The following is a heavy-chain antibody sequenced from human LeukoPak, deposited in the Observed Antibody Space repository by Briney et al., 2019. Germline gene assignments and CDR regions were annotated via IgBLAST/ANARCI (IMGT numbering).Heavy chain of an antibody. V-gene: IGHV3-23*01. CDR2: ISGSGGST. Sequence: GGSLRLSCAASGFTFSSYAMSWVRQAPGKGLEWVSAISGSGGSTYYADSVKGRFTISRDNSKNSLYLQMNSLRAEDTAVYYCARVHSSGYYNAFDIWGQGTMVTVSS. CDR1: GFTFSSYA. D-gene: IGHD3-22*01. J-gene: IGHJ3*02. CDR3: ARVHSSGYYNAFDI.